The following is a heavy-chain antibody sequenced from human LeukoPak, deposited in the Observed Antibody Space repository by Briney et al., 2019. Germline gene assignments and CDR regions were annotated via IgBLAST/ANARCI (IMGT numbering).Heavy chain of an antibody. V-gene: IGHV3-7*01. Sequence: HSGGSLRLSCAASGFTFSSYWMSWVRQAPGKGLEWVANIKQDGSEKYYVDSVKGRFTISRDNAKNSLYLQMNSLRAEDTAVYYCARAQITSFVLMVYGGFDYWGQGTLVTVSS. J-gene: IGHJ4*02. CDR1: GFTFSSYW. D-gene: IGHD2-8*01. CDR2: IKQDGSEK. CDR3: ARAQITSFVLMVYGGFDY.